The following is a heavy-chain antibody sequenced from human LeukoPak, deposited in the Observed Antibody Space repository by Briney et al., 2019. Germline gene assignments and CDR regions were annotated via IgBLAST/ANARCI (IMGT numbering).Heavy chain of an antibody. CDR1: GDSISSGDYY. J-gene: IGHJ4*02. V-gene: IGHV4-61*02. D-gene: IGHD2-21*02. Sequence: PSETLSLTCTVSGDSISSGDYYWSWIRQPAGKGLQWIGRTHASGSFMYNPSLKSRLTISIDTSKKQFSLKLSFVTDADTAVYYCARRARDWYSPIEYWGQGTLVTVSS. CDR3: ARRARDWYSPIEY. CDR2: THASGSF.